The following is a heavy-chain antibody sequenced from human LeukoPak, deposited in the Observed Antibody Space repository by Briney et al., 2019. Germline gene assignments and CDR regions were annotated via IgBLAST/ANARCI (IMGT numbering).Heavy chain of an antibody. J-gene: IGHJ4*02. CDR1: GFPITNYW. CDR3: ATDRKVGAGVPRFDY. V-gene: IGHV3-7*01. Sequence: GGSLRLSCAASGFPITNYWMIWVRQAPGKRPEWVGNINQDGSETNYVDSVKGRFSMSRDNAKTSLYLQMNSLRAEDTAVYYCATDRKVGAGVPRFDYWGQGALVTVPS. CDR2: INQDGSET. D-gene: IGHD1-26*01.